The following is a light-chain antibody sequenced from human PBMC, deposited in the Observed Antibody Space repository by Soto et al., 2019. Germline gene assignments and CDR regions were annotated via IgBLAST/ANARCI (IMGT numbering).Light chain of an antibody. CDR2: SNN. CDR1: RSNIGSNT. J-gene: IGLJ2*01. CDR3: AAWDDSLSGPA. V-gene: IGLV1-44*01. Sequence: QPVLTQPPSASGTPGQRVTMSCSGGRSNIGSNTVNWYQQVPGTAPRLIMHSNNKRPSGVPDRFSASKSGTSASLAISDLQSKDEADYYCAAWDDSLSGPAFGGGTKLTV.